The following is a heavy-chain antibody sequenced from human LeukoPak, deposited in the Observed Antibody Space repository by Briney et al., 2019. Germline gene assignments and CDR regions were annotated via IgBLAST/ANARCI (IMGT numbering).Heavy chain of an antibody. Sequence: SQTLSLTCAISGDSVSSNSAAWNWIRQSPSRGLEWLGRTYYSSKWYNDYAVSVKSRITINPDTSKNQFSLKLSSVTAADTAVYYCARDPNTAMVWIFDYWGQGTLVTVSS. V-gene: IGHV6-1*01. D-gene: IGHD5-18*01. CDR3: ARDPNTAMVWIFDY. CDR1: GDSVSSNSAA. J-gene: IGHJ4*02. CDR2: TYYSSKWYN.